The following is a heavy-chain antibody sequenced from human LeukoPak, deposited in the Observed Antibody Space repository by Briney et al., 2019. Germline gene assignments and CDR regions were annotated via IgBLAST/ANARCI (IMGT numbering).Heavy chain of an antibody. CDR3: ATDYYYDSSGSYYTVDY. V-gene: IGHV1-46*01. CDR1: GYTFTTHY. CDR2: INPSGTTT. Sequence: GASVKVSCKASGYTFTTHYMHWVRQAPGQGLEWMGLINPSGTTTNYAQKFQGRVTMTEDTSTDTAYMELSSLRSEDTAVYYCATDYYYDSSGSYYTVDYWGQGTLVTVSS. J-gene: IGHJ4*02. D-gene: IGHD3-22*01.